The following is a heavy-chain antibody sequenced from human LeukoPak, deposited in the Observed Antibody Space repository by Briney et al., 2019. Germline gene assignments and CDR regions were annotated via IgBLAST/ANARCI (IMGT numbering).Heavy chain of an antibody. V-gene: IGHV1-69*04. J-gene: IGHJ4*02. D-gene: IGHD5-18*01. CDR3: AIQRGYSYGSGDY. CDR1: GGTFSSYA. CDR2: ITPILGIA. Sequence: SVKVSCKASGGTFSSYAISWVRQAPGQGLEWMGRITPILGIANYAQKFQGRVTITADKSTSTAYMELSSLRSEDTAVYYCAIQRGYSYGSGDYWGQGTLVTVSS.